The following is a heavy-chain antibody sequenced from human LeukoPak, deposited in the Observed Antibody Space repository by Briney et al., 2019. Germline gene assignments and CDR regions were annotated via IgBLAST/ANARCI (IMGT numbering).Heavy chain of an antibody. CDR3: ARHGYYYSSGPLFDS. J-gene: IGHJ4*02. V-gene: IGHV4-39*01. D-gene: IGHD3-10*01. CDR2: ISYSGSS. CDR1: GGSTSSNTYY. Sequence: SETLSLTCTFSGGSTSSNTYYWAWIRQPPGKGLEWIGTISYSGSSYYNPSLNSRVTISVDTSKNQFFLNLTSVTATDTALYYCARHGYYYSSGPLFDSWGQGTLVTVSS.